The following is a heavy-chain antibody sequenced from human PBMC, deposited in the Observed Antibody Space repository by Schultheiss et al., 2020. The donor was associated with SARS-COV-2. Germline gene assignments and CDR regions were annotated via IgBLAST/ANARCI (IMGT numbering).Heavy chain of an antibody. V-gene: IGHV3-30*04. J-gene: IGHJ6*02. D-gene: IGHD2-2*01. Sequence: GGSLRLSCAASGFTFSSYAMHWVCQAPEKGQEWVAVISYDGSNKYYADSVKGRFTISRDNSKNTLYLQMNSLRAEDTAVYYCARDGLCSSTSCYLGGTPAGPPYYYYGMDVWGQGTTVTVSS. CDR2: ISYDGSNK. CDR1: GFTFSSYA. CDR3: ARDGLCSSTSCYLGGTPAGPPYYYYGMDV.